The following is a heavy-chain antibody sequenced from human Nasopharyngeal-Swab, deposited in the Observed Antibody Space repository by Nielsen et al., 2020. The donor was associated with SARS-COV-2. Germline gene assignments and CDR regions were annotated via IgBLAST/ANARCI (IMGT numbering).Heavy chain of an antibody. D-gene: IGHD1-26*01. V-gene: IGHV3-30-3*01. CDR2: ISYDGSNK. Sequence: GGSLRLSCAASGFTFSSYAMHWVRQAPGKWLEWVAVISYDGSNKYYADSVKGRFTISRDNSKNTLYLQMNSLRAEDTAVYYCARSHQYSGSYPDYYYYYMDVWGKGTTVTFSS. CDR3: ARSHQYSGSYPDYYYYYMDV. J-gene: IGHJ6*03. CDR1: GFTFSSYA.